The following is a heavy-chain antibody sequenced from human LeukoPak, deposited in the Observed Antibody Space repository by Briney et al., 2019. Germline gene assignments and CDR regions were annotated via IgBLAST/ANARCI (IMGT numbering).Heavy chain of an antibody. Sequence: SETLSLTCTVSGGSISSYYWSWIRQPPGKGLEWIGYIYYSGSINYNPSLKSRVAISVDTSKNQFPLKLSSVTAADTAVYYCARLGAVAGSYYFDYWGQGTLVTVSS. CDR1: GGSISSYY. D-gene: IGHD6-19*01. J-gene: IGHJ4*02. V-gene: IGHV4-59*01. CDR2: IYYSGSI. CDR3: ARLGAVAGSYYFDY.